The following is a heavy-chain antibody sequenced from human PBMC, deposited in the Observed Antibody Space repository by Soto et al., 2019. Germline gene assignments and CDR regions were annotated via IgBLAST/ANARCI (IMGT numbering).Heavy chain of an antibody. D-gene: IGHD3-3*01. CDR1: GFTFTSSA. CDR2: IVAGSGNT. V-gene: IGHV1-58*01. J-gene: IGHJ4*02. CDR3: ARESVWSGYSFDY. Sequence: SAEVSCKASGFTFTSSAVQWVRQARGQGLEWIGWIVAGSGNTNYAQKLQERVTMTTDTSTSTAYMELRSLRSDDTAVYYCARESVWSGYSFDYWGQGTLVNVSS.